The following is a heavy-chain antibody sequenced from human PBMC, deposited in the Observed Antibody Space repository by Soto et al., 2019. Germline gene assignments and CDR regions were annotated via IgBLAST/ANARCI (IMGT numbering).Heavy chain of an antibody. CDR1: GGSISSGGYH. V-gene: IGHV4-31*03. CDR2: IYYSGST. Sequence: PSETLSLTCTVSGGSISSGGYHWSWIRQHPGKGLEWIGYIYYSGSTYYNPSLKSRVTISVDTSKNQFSLKLSSVTAADTAVYYCARMLGLQSPLYYYYGMDVWGQGTTVTVSS. CDR3: ARMLGLQSPLYYYYGMDV. D-gene: IGHD4-4*01. J-gene: IGHJ6*02.